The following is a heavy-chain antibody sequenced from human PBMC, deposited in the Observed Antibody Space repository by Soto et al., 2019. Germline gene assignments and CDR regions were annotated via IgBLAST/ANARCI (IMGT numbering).Heavy chain of an antibody. V-gene: IGHV5-51*01. Sequence: PGESLKISCKGSGYSFTSYWIGWVRQMPGKGLEWMGIIYPGDSDTRYSPSFQGQVTISADKSISTAYLQWSSLKASDTAMYYCARLYTTMVRGVKRAYYYYMDVWGKGTTVTVSS. J-gene: IGHJ6*03. CDR3: ARLYTTMVRGVKRAYYYYMDV. CDR2: IYPGDSDT. CDR1: GYSFTSYW. D-gene: IGHD3-10*01.